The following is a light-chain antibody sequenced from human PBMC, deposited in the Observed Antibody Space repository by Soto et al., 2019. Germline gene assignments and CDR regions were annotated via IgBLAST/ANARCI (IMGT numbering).Light chain of an antibody. CDR1: QGISNY. V-gene: IGKV1-27*01. Sequence: DIQMTQSPSSLSASVGDRVTITCRASQGISNYLAWYQQKPGKVPKLLIYASSTLRAGVPSRFSGSGSGTAFTLTISSLQPEDVATYYCQKYNSAPPFTFGPGTKVDIK. CDR3: QKYNSAPPFT. J-gene: IGKJ3*01. CDR2: ASS.